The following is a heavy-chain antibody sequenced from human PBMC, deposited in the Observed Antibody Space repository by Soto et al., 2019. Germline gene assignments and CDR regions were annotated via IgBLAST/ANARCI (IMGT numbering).Heavy chain of an antibody. CDR1: GGSISSGGYY. CDR3: ARDRSNNLFDP. Sequence: PSETLSLTCTVSGGSISSGGYYWSWNRQHPGKGLEWIGYIYYSGSTYYNPSLKSRVTISVDTSKNQFSLKLSSVTAADTAVYYCARDRSNNLFDPWCQGTLVTVSS. V-gene: IGHV4-31*03. CDR2: IYYSGST. J-gene: IGHJ5*02.